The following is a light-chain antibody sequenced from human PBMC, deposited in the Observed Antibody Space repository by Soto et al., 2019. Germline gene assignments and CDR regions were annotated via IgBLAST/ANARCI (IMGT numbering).Light chain of an antibody. CDR3: CSYAGSSTSYVV. J-gene: IGLJ2*01. Sequence: QSALTQPASVSGSPGQSITISCTGTSSDVGSYNLVSWYQQHPGKAPKLMIYEGSKRPSGVSNRFSGSKSGNTASLTISGXXXXXXXDYYCCSYAGSSTSYVVFGGGTKLTVL. CDR2: EGS. V-gene: IGLV2-23*01. CDR1: SSDVGSYNL.